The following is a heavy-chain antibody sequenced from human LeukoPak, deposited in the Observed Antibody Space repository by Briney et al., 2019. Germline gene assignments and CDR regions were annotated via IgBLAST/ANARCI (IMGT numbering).Heavy chain of an antibody. Sequence: PGGSLRLSCAASGFTFSDYYMSWIRQAPGKGLEWVSYISSSGSTIYYADSVKGRFTIFRDNAKNSLYLQMNSLRAEDTAVYYCARSKEMATTFLDYWGQGTLVTVSS. CDR2: ISSSGSTI. V-gene: IGHV3-11*01. CDR1: GFTFSDYY. D-gene: IGHD5-24*01. CDR3: ARSKEMATTFLDY. J-gene: IGHJ4*02.